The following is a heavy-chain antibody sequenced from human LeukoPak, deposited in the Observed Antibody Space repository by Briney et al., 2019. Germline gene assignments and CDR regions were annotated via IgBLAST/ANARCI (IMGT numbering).Heavy chain of an antibody. V-gene: IGHV3-20*04. CDR3: ARAQTYGDSRLLLDY. Sequence: GGSLRLSCVASGFTFSSYNMNWVRQAPGKGLEWVSGINWNGGSTGYADSVEGRFTISRDNAKNSQYLQMNSLRVEDTALYYCARAQTYGDSRLLLDYWGQGTLVTVSS. CDR1: GFTFSSYN. D-gene: IGHD4-17*01. J-gene: IGHJ4*02. CDR2: INWNGGST.